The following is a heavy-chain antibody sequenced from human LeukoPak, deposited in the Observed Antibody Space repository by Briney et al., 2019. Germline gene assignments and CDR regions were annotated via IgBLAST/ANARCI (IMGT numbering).Heavy chain of an antibody. CDR3: AGVLGVRDLAYFDY. CDR1: GFTFNTYW. V-gene: IGHV3-74*01. J-gene: IGHJ4*01. Sequence: GGSLSLSCAASGFTFNTYWMRWVRQAPGKGLVWVSRIRSDGSSTSYADSVRGRFTISRDNAKNTLYLQMNSLRAEDTAVYYCAGVLGVRDLAYFDYWGHGTLVTVSS. D-gene: IGHD3-10*01. CDR2: IRSDGSST.